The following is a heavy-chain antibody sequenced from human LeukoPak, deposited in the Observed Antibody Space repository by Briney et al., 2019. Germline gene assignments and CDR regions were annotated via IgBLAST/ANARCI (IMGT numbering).Heavy chain of an antibody. J-gene: IGHJ4*02. CDR2: VSNDGSQK. V-gene: IGHV3-30-3*02. Sequence: GTSLRLSCGASGFDFRSHAMHWVRHTPGKGLECVAIVSNDGSQKFHADSVRGRFVISRDNSKSTLSLEMNSLRAEDTAVYYCAKRYCVSPSCYHFDYWGQGTLVTVSS. D-gene: IGHD2-2*01. CDR3: AKRYCVSPSCYHFDY. CDR1: GFDFRSHA.